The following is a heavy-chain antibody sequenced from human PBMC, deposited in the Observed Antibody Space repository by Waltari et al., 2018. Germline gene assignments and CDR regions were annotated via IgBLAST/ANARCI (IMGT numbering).Heavy chain of an antibody. J-gene: IGHJ6*02. D-gene: IGHD3-22*01. CDR2: ISYNERNI. Sequence: QVQLVESGGGVVQPVRSLRLSCAASEFTIRSYAMHWVRQAPGKGLEWVAVISYNERNIYYVDAVKGRFIIARDNSRKMLYLQMNSLRTEDTAVYYCARDYCDRTNCHGMDVWGQGTTVTVSS. V-gene: IGHV3-30*04. CDR1: EFTIRSYA. CDR3: ARDYCDRTNCHGMDV.